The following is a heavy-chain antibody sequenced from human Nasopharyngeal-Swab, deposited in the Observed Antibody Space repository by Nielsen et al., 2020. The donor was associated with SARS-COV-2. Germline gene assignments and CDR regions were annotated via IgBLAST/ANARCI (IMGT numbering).Heavy chain of an antibody. J-gene: IGHJ6*02. CDR3: ARVGWGDPPSGSYSYYYYGMDV. V-gene: IGHV1-46*01. D-gene: IGHD1-26*01. CDR1: LYTFTSYY. CDR2: INPSGGST. Sequence: ASVTVSCQASLYTFTSYYMHWVRQAPGQGLEWMGIINPSGGSTSYAQKFQGRVTMTRDTSTSTVYMELSSLRSEDTAVYYCARVGWGDPPSGSYSYYYYGMDVWGQGTTVTVSS.